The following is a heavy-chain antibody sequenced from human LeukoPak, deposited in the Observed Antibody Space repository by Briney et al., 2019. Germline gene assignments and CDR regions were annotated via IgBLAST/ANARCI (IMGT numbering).Heavy chain of an antibody. D-gene: IGHD5-18*01. J-gene: IGHJ6*02. CDR2: INAGNGNT. CDR1: GYTFTSYA. CDR3: ARDRGTGYSYGYWYGMDV. V-gene: IGHV1-3*01. Sequence: GASVKVSCKASGYTFTSYAMHWVRQAPGQRLEWMGWINAGNGNTKYSQKFQGRVTITRDTSASTAYMELSSPRSEDTAVYYCARDRGTGYSYGYWYGMDVWGQGTTVTVSS.